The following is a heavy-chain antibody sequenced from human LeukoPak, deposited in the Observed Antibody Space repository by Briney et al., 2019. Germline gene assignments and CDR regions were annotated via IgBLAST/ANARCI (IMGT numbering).Heavy chain of an antibody. Sequence: SETLSLTCAVYGGSFSGYYWSWIRQPPGKGLEWIGEIYHSGSTNYNPSLKSRVTISVDKSKNQFSLKLSSVTAADTAVYYCARGWQQWLTLDYWGQGTLVTVSS. V-gene: IGHV4-34*01. J-gene: IGHJ4*02. CDR3: ARGWQQWLTLDY. CDR1: GGSFSGYY. CDR2: IYHSGST. D-gene: IGHD6-19*01.